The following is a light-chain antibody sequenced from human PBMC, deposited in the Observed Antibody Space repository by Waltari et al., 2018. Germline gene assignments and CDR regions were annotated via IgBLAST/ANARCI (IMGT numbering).Light chain of an antibody. CDR3: QQYNSYWT. J-gene: IGKJ1*01. V-gene: IGKV1-5*03. CDR2: KAS. CDR1: QSISSW. Sequence: DIQLTQSPSTLSASVGDRVTITCRASQSISSWLAWYQQNPGKAPKLLIYKASSMESGVPSRFSGSGSGTEFTLTISSLQPDDFATYYCQQYNSYWTFGQGNKVEIK.